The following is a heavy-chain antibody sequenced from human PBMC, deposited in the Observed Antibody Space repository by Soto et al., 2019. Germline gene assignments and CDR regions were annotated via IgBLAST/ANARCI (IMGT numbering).Heavy chain of an antibody. J-gene: IGHJ3*02. CDR2: ISGSGGST. D-gene: IGHD3-3*01. V-gene: IGHV3-23*01. CDR1: GFNFSSYA. Sequence: GGSLRLSCAASGFNFSSYAMSWVRQAPGKGLEWVSAISGSGGSTYYADSVKGRFTISRDNSKNTLYLQMNSLRAEDTAVYYCAKDRDRITIFGVVIPDKDAFDIWGQGTMVTVSS. CDR3: AKDRDRITIFGVVIPDKDAFDI.